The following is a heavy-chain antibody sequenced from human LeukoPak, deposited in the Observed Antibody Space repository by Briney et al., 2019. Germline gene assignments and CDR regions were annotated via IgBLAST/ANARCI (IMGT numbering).Heavy chain of an antibody. J-gene: IGHJ4*02. D-gene: IGHD1-14*01. Sequence: GGSLRLSCAASGFTFSSYSMNWVRQAPGKGLEWVSSISSSSSYMYYADSVKGRFTISRDNAKNSLYLQMNSLRAEDTAVYYCARDRNTVFDYWGQGTLVTVSS. CDR3: ARDRNTVFDY. V-gene: IGHV3-21*01. CDR2: ISSSSSYM. CDR1: GFTFSSYS.